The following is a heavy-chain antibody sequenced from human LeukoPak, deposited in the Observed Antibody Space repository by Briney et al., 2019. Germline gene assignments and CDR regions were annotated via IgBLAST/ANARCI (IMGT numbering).Heavy chain of an antibody. D-gene: IGHD3-22*01. Sequence: APVKVSCKASGYTFTSYAMNWVRQAPGQGLEWMGWINTNTGNPTYAQGFTGRFVFSLDTSVSTAYLQISSLKAEDTAVYYCARANSLLYYYDSSGSDAFDIWGQGTMVTVSS. J-gene: IGHJ3*02. CDR3: ARANSLLYYYDSSGSDAFDI. CDR1: GYTFTSYA. V-gene: IGHV7-4-1*02. CDR2: INTNTGNP.